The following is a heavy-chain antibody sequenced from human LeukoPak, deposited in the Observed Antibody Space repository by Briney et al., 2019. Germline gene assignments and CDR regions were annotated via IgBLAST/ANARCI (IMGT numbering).Heavy chain of an antibody. Sequence: TLSLTCTVSGGSISSGGYYWSWIRQHPGKGLQWIGYIYYSGSTYYNPSLKSRVTISVDTSKNQFSLKLSSVTAADTAVYYCARVSRPIIAVAGDDAFDIWGQGTMVTVSS. CDR3: ARVSRPIIAVAGDDAFDI. CDR1: GGSISSGGYY. D-gene: IGHD6-19*01. V-gene: IGHV4-31*03. CDR2: IYYSGST. J-gene: IGHJ3*02.